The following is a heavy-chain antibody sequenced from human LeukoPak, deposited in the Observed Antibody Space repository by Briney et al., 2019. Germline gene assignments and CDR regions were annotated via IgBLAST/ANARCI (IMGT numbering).Heavy chain of an antibody. J-gene: IGHJ4*02. V-gene: IGHV1-2*02. CDR3: ARNPPYCTSTDCYNDY. CDR2: INPNSGAT. Sequence: GASVKVSCKASGYTFTIYYMHWVRQAPGQGLEWMGWINPNSGATTYAQRFQGRVTMTRDTSISTAYMELGGLTSGDTGVYYCARNPPYCTSTDCYNDYWGQGTLVTVSS. CDR1: GYTFTIYY. D-gene: IGHD2-2*02.